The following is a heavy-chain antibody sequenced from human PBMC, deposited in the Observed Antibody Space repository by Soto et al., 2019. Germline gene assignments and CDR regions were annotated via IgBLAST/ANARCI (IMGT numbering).Heavy chain of an antibody. CDR1: GYTFTNYG. V-gene: IGHV1-18*01. CDR3: ARDPMAYCCGDCYSGWFDP. CDR2: ISAYNGNT. J-gene: IGHJ5*02. Sequence: QVQLVQSGAEVKKPGASVKVSCKASGYTFTNYGISWVRQAPGQGLEWMGWISAYNGNTNYAQKLQGRVTMTTDTSTITAYMELRSLISDDTAVYYCARDPMAYCCGDCYSGWFDPWGQGTLVTVSS. D-gene: IGHD2-21*02.